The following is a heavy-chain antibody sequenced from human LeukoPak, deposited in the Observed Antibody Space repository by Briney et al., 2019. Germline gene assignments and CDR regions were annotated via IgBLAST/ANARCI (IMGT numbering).Heavy chain of an antibody. CDR2: RRYDGSNK. Sequence: GGSLRLSCAASGFTFSSYGMHWVRQAPGKGLEWVAFRRYDGSNKYYADSVKGRFTISRDNSKNTLYLQMNSLRAEDTAVYYCAKDWEDSSGWPDAFDIWGQGTMVTVSS. V-gene: IGHV3-30*02. J-gene: IGHJ3*02. CDR3: AKDWEDSSGWPDAFDI. D-gene: IGHD6-19*01. CDR1: GFTFSSYG.